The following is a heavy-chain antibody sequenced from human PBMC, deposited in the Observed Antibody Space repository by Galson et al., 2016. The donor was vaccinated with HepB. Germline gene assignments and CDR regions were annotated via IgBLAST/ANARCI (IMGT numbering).Heavy chain of an antibody. CDR1: VFSFSSYS. V-gene: IGHV3-23*01. D-gene: IGHD3-3*01. J-gene: IGHJ6*02. CDR3: AKDGNFRCVEWSEGHYYYGMDV. Sequence: SLRLSCAASVFSFSSYSMNWVRQAPGKGLEWVSAITANSGSTYYADSVKVRFTISTDNSKKILYLQMNGLRAEDTAVYYCAKDGNFRCVEWSEGHYYYGMDVWGQGTTVTVSS. CDR2: ITANSGST.